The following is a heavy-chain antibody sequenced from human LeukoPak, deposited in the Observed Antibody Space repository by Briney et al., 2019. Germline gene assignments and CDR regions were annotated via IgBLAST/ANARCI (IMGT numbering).Heavy chain of an antibody. J-gene: IGHJ4*02. V-gene: IGHV3-23*01. CDR3: AKGRYSSCWYHDY. Sequence: GGSLRLSCAASGFTFSSYAMSWVRQAPGKGLEWVSAISGGGDNIYYADSVKGRFTASRDNSKNTLYLQMNSLRAEDTAVYYCAKGRYSSCWYHDYWGQGTLVTVSS. CDR2: ISGGGDNI. D-gene: IGHD6-19*01. CDR1: GFTFSSYA.